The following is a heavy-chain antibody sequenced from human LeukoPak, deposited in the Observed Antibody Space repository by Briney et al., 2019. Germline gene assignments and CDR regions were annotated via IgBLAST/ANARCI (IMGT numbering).Heavy chain of an antibody. D-gene: IGHD3-22*01. CDR3: AREGLDSSGYLSRYFDY. CDR2: IYYSGST. J-gene: IGHJ4*02. Sequence: SETLSLTCTVSGGSISSYYWSWIRQPPGKGLEWIGYIYYSGSTNYNPSLKSRVSISVDTSKNQFSLKLSSVTVADTAVYYCAREGLDSSGYLSRYFDYWGQGTLVTVSS. CDR1: GGSISSYY. V-gene: IGHV4-59*01.